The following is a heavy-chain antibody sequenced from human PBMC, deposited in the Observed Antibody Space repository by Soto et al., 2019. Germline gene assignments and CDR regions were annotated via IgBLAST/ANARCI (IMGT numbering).Heavy chain of an antibody. J-gene: IGHJ4*02. Sequence: SETLSLTCTVSGGSISSYYWSWIRQPPGKGLEWIGYIYYSGSTNYNPSLKSRVTISVDTSKNQFSLKLSSVTAADTAVYYCARDPMVRGVPQSPDYWGQGTLVTVSS. CDR1: GGSISSYY. D-gene: IGHD3-10*01. CDR3: ARDPMVRGVPQSPDY. V-gene: IGHV4-59*12. CDR2: IYYSGST.